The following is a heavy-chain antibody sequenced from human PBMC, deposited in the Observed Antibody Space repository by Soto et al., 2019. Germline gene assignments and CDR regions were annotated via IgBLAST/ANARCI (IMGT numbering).Heavy chain of an antibody. Sequence: EVQLVESGGGLVKPGGSLRLSCAASGFSFSNYGMNWVRQAPGKGLEWVSSISSSSSYISYADSVKGRFTISRDNAKNSEYMQMNSLRAEDTAVYYCARSDCTSTSCYVVWFDPWGQGTLVTVSS. V-gene: IGHV3-21*01. CDR3: ARSDCTSTSCYVVWFDP. CDR1: GFSFSNYG. J-gene: IGHJ5*02. D-gene: IGHD2-2*01. CDR2: ISSSSSYI.